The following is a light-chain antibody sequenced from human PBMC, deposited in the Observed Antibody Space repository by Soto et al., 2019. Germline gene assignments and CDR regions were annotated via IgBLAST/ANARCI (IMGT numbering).Light chain of an antibody. CDR3: QQYGSSPPRT. CDR2: GAS. Sequence: DIVLTQSPGTLSLSPGETATISCRASQSVSSNSLAWYQQKPGQAPRLLIYGASSRATGIPDRFSGSGSGTDFTLTISRLEPEDFAVYYCQQYGSSPPRTFGQGTKVDNK. V-gene: IGKV3-20*01. CDR1: QSVSSNS. J-gene: IGKJ1*01.